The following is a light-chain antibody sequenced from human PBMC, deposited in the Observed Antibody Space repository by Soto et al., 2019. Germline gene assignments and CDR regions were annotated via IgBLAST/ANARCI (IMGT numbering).Light chain of an antibody. CDR2: SNN. CDR1: SSNIGSNT. V-gene: IGLV1-44*01. J-gene: IGLJ2*01. CDR3: ATWDDSLNAVV. Sequence: QSVLTQPPSASGTPGQRVTISCSGSSSNIGSNTVNWYQQLPGTAPKLLIYSNNQRPSGVPDRFSGSKSGTSASLAINGLQSDEEADYYCATWDDSLNAVVFGGGTKLTVL.